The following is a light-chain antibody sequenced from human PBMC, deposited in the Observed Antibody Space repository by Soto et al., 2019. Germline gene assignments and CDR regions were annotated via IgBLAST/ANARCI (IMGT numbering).Light chain of an antibody. CDR3: QQYVSSPLT. J-gene: IGKJ4*01. Sequence: EIVLTQSPGSVSLSPGERVTLSCRASQTVSSSHLAWYQQKPGQAPRLLIYATSSRATGIPDRFSGSGSGTEFPLTISRREPEDNAVYFCQQYVSSPLTFGEGTKVEIK. CDR2: ATS. CDR1: QTVSSSH. V-gene: IGKV3-20*01.